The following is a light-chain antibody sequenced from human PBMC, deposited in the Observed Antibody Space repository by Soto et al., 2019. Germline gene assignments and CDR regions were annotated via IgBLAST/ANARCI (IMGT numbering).Light chain of an antibody. CDR2: DAS. CDR1: QSVSSN. J-gene: IGKJ1*01. CDR3: QQYDSSPRT. Sequence: EIVMTQSPVTLSVSPGERATLSCRASQSVSSNLAWYQQKPGQAPRLLIYDASSRATGIPDRFSGSGSGTDFTLTISRLEPEDFAVYYCQQYDSSPRTFGQGTKVDIK. V-gene: IGKV3-20*01.